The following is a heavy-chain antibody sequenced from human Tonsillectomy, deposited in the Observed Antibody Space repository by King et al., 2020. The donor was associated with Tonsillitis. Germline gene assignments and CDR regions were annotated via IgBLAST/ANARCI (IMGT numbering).Heavy chain of an antibody. CDR2: MNPNSGNT. CDR3: AMSMVRGVIRGFDP. D-gene: IGHD3-10*01. J-gene: IGHJ5*02. V-gene: IGHV1-8*02. Sequence: QLVQSGAEVKKPGASVKVSCKASGYTFTSYDINWVRQATGQGLEWMGWMNPNSGNTGYAQKFQGRVTMTRNTSISTAYMELSILRSEDTAVYYCAMSMVRGVIRGFDPWGQGTLVTVSS. CDR1: GYTFTSYD.